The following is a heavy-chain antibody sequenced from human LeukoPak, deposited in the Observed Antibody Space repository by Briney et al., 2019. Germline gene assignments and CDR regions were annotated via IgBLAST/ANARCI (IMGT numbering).Heavy chain of an antibody. D-gene: IGHD3-10*01. V-gene: IGHV3-21*01. CDR3: ARSEFEAFDM. Sequence: GGSLRLSCAASGFIFSYYSMNWVRQAPGKGLEWVSSINSNSSYMSYADLVKGRFTISRDNAKNSLYLQMTSLRAEDTAVYYCARSEFEAFDMWGQGTMVTVSS. CDR2: INSNSSYM. CDR1: GFIFSYYS. J-gene: IGHJ3*02.